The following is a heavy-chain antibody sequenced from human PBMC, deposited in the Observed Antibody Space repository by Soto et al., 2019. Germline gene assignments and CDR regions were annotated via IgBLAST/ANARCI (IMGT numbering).Heavy chain of an antibody. CDR3: ATQLIRGKGVVH. Sequence: EVQLVESGGGLVQPGGSLRLSCAASGFTFSDYSMNWVRQAPGKGLEWVAYISTTSSTKYYADSVKGRFAISRDNTRNSLYLQMNSLRDEDTAEYHCATQLIRGKGVVHWGQGTLVTVSS. D-gene: IGHD3-10*01. CDR2: ISTTSSTK. CDR1: GFTFSDYS. J-gene: IGHJ5*02. V-gene: IGHV3-48*02.